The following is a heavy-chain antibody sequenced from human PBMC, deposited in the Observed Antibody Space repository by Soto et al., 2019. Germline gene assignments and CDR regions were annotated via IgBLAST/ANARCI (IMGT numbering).Heavy chain of an antibody. Sequence: EVQLVESGGGLVQPGRSLRLSCAASGFTFDDYAMHWVRQAPGKGLEWVSGISWNSGSIGYADSVKGRFTISRDNAKNSLYLQMNSLRAEDTALYYCAKASANCISTRCPISWGQGTLVIVSS. V-gene: IGHV3-9*01. CDR3: AKASANCISTRCPIS. D-gene: IGHD2-2*01. CDR1: GFTFDDYA. J-gene: IGHJ4*02. CDR2: ISWNSGSI.